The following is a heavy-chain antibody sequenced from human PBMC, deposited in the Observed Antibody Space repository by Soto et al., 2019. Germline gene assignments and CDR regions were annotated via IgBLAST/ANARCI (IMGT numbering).Heavy chain of an antibody. Sequence: SETLSLTCAVYGGSFSGYYWSWIRQPPGKGLEWIGEINHSESTNYNPSLKSRVTISVDTSKNQFSLKLSPVTAADTAVYYCARGLVGTSADYWGQGTLVTVSS. CDR1: GGSFSGYY. CDR2: INHSEST. CDR3: ARGLVGTSADY. J-gene: IGHJ4*02. V-gene: IGHV4-34*01. D-gene: IGHD1-26*01.